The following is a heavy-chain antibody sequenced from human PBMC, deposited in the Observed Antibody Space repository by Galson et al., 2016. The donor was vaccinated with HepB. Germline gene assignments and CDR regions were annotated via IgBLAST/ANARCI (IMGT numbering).Heavy chain of an antibody. CDR1: GFTFSGYG. J-gene: IGHJ4*02. Sequence: LRLSCAASGFTFSGYGMHWVRQAPGKGLEWVAADSMDGRRKWYAESVEGRFTISRDNSNNMLFLQMSSLRADDTAVYYCAKRHEYCPAVGCSVDYWGQGTLVFVSS. V-gene: IGHV3-30*18. CDR3: AKRHEYCPAVGCSVDY. D-gene: IGHD2/OR15-2a*01. CDR2: DSMDGRRK.